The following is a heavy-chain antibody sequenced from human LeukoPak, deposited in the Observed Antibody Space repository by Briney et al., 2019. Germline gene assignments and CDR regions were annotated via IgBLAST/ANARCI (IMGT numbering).Heavy chain of an antibody. V-gene: IGHV4-34*01. CDR1: GGSFSGYY. J-gene: IGHJ4*02. CDR3: ARGATRYYDSSGYPINYFDY. Sequence: TLSLTCAVYGGSFSGYYWSXIXQPPGKGLEWVGEINHSGSTNYNPSLKSRVTISVDTSKNQFSLKLSSVTAADTAVYYCARGATRYYDSSGYPINYFDYWGQGTLVTVSS. D-gene: IGHD3-22*01. CDR2: INHSGST.